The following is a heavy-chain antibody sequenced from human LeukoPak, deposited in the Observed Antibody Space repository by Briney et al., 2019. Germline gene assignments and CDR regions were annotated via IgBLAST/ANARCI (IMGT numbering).Heavy chain of an antibody. CDR1: GFTVSSNY. Sequence: GSLRLSCAASGFTVSSNYMSWVRQAPGRGLEWIGYVSYTGDASQNPSLRGRVTMSVDTSNNQVSLELSSVTAADTAVYYCARGWNYGDYWGQGTLVTVSS. CDR3: ARGWNYGDY. CDR2: VSYTGDA. J-gene: IGHJ4*02. V-gene: IGHV4-59*02. D-gene: IGHD3-3*01.